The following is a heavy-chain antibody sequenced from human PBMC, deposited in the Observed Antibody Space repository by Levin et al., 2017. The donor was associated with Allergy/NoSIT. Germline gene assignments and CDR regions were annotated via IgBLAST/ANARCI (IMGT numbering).Heavy chain of an antibody. D-gene: IGHD5-18*01. J-gene: IGHJ6*02. CDR3: TEDNFRGYSLGSKFEVYGLDG. CDR1: CIIFEYYA. Sequence: SLKISCEASCIIFEYYAMHLVRQVPGKVLELGSVKSWSSHILCYPNSVKGRFIISRDNAQNSLYSPIYRLRFEDRALYYCTEDNFRGYSLGSKFEVYGLDGWGHGTAVTV. CDR2: KSWSSHIL. V-gene: IGHV3-9*01.